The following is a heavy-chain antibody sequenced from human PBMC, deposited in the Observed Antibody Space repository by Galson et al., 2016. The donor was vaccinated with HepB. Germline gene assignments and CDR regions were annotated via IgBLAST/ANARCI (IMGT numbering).Heavy chain of an antibody. J-gene: IGHJ6*02. CDR3: ARGGLRWTFDYYYYGMDV. CDR2: ISFDGSNK. D-gene: IGHD4-23*01. Sequence: SLRLSCAASGFTFISYAMHWVRQAPGKGLEWVALISFDGSNKYYSNSVKGRFTISRDNSKNTLYLQMNSLRAEDTAVYSCARGGLRWTFDYYYYGMDVWGQGTTVTVSS. V-gene: IGHV3-30*04. CDR1: GFTFISYA.